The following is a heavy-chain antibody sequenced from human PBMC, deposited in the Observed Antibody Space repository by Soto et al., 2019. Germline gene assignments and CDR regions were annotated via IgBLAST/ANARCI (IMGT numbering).Heavy chain of an antibody. CDR2: IIPIFGTA. D-gene: IGHD2-15*01. Sequence: SVKVSCKASGGTFSSYAISWVRQAPGQGLEWMGGIIPIFGTANYAQKFQGRVTITADESTSTAYMELSSLRSEDTAVYYCVPSGYCSGGSCYSKPGYWGQGTLVTVSS. CDR3: VPSGYCSGGSCYSKPGY. V-gene: IGHV1-69*13. J-gene: IGHJ4*02. CDR1: GGTFSSYA.